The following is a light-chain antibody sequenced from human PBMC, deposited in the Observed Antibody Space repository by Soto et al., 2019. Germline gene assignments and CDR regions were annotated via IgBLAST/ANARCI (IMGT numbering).Light chain of an antibody. V-gene: IGLV2-14*01. Sequence: QSALTQPASVSGSPGQSITISCTGTSSDVGGYNYVSWYQQYPGIAPKIMIFEVSNRPSGVSSRFSGSKSGNTASLTISGLQAEDEADYYCSLYTSGSTLGVVFGGGTKLTVL. CDR3: SLYTSGSTLGVV. J-gene: IGLJ2*01. CDR1: SSDVGGYNY. CDR2: EVS.